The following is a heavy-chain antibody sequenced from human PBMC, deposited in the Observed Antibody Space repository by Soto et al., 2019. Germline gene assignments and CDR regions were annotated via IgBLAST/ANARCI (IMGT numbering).Heavy chain of an antibody. D-gene: IGHD4-17*01. CDR2: IYYSGST. CDR1: GGSISSYY. CDR3: VKYGENYYDGMDV. Sequence: SETLSLTCTVSGGSISSYYWSWIRQPPGKGLEWIGYIYYSGSTNYNPSLKSRVTISVDTSKNQFSLKLSSVTAADTAVYYCVKYGENYYDGMDVWGQGTTVTVSS. J-gene: IGHJ6*02. V-gene: IGHV4-59*08.